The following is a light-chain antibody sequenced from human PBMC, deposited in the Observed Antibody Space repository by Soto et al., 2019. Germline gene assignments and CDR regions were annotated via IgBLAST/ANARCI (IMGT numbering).Light chain of an antibody. CDR1: RRDVGGYNY. J-gene: IGLJ2*01. CDR3: SSYTSSSTLEVV. CDR2: EVT. V-gene: IGLV2-14*01. Sequence: QSALTQPASVSGSPGQSITISCTGTRRDVGGYNYVSWYQQYPGKSPKLLIYEVTHRPSGVSNRFSGSKSGNTASLTISGLQAEDEADYYCSSYTSSSTLEVVFGGGTKLTVL.